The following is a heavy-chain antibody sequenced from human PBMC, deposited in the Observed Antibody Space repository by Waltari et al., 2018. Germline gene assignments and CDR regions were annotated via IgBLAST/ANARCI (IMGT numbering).Heavy chain of an antibody. Sequence: DVQLVESGGGLVQPGGSLRLSCAASGFTFSDYWMSWVRQAPGKGLEGVANIRHDGGAKDYADSAKGRFTISRDNAKNSLFLQMNSLRAEDTAVYFCARVFNDNDAADYWGQGTPVIVSS. D-gene: IGHD1-1*01. V-gene: IGHV3-7*01. CDR1: GFTFSDYW. CDR3: ARVFNDNDAADY. J-gene: IGHJ4*02. CDR2: IRHDGGAK.